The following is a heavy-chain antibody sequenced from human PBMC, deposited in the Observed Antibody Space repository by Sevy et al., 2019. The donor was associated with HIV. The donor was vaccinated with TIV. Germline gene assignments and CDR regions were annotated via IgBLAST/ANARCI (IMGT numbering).Heavy chain of an antibody. CDR3: ARGPLFSPEYCSGGTCPTIDY. CDR2: VSQSGSA. D-gene: IGHD2-15*01. CDR1: GVSFSDYY. Sequence: SETLSLTCAVSGVSFSDYYWAWIRQPPGKGLEWIGEVSQSGSANYNPSLRSRVISSLDTSNNHFSLKLTSVTAADTAVYYCARGPLFSPEYCSGGTCPTIDYWGQGTLVTVSS. V-gene: IGHV4-34*01. J-gene: IGHJ4*02.